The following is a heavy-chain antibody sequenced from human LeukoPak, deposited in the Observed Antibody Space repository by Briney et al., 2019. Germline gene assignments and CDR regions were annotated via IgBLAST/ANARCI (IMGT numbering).Heavy chain of an antibody. J-gene: IGHJ6*02. CDR2: VYYSGRT. CDR3: ARTFSESYYYYGMDV. D-gene: IGHD1-26*01. Sequence: SETLSLTCTVSGGSISSYYWSWIRQPPGKGLEWIGYVYYSGRTNYNRSLKSRVTISVDTSKNQFSLKLSSVTAADTAVYYCARTFSESYYYYGMDVWGQGTTVTVSS. CDR1: GGSISSYY. V-gene: IGHV4-59*01.